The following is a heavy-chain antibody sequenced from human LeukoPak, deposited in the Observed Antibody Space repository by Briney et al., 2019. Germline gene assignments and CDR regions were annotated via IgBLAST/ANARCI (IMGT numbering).Heavy chain of an antibody. Sequence: GESLKISCKGSGYSFTSYWIGWVRQMPGKGLEWMGIIYPGDSDTRYSPSFQGQVTISADKSISTAYLQWSSLKASDTATYYCARIYCSGGSCYSAQRKINWFDPWGQGTLVTVSS. CDR1: GYSFTSYW. CDR3: ARIYCSGGSCYSAQRKINWFDP. CDR2: IYPGDSDT. J-gene: IGHJ5*02. V-gene: IGHV5-51*01. D-gene: IGHD2-15*01.